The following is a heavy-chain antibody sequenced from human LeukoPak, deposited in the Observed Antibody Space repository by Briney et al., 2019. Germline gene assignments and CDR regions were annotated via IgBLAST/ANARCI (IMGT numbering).Heavy chain of an antibody. CDR3: ARRRIAAAGMAFDP. V-gene: IGHV1-8*03. CDR2: MNPNSGNT. CDR1: GYTFTSYD. Sequence: ASVKVSCKASGYTFTSYDINWVRQATGQGLGWMGWMNPNSGNTGYAQKFQGRVTITRNTSISTAYMELSSLRSEDTAVYYCARRRIAAAGMAFDPWGQGTLVTVPS. D-gene: IGHD6-13*01. J-gene: IGHJ5*02.